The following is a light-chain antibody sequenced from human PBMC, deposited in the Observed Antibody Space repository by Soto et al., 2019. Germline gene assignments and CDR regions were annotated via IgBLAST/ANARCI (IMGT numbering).Light chain of an antibody. CDR2: AAS. CDR3: QQSYSTPLT. V-gene: IGKV1-39*01. CDR1: QNIASS. Sequence: DIQMTQSPSSLSASVGDSVTITCRASQNIASSVNWYQQKPGEAPKLLIYAASSLQSGVPSRFSGSGSGTDFTLTISSLQPEDFATYYCQQSYSTPLTFGGGTKVDIK. J-gene: IGKJ4*01.